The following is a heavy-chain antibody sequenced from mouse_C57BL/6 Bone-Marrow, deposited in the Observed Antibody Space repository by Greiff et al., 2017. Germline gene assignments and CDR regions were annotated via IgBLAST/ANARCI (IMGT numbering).Heavy chain of an antibody. CDR2: ISSGGSYT. CDR1: GFTFSSYG. Sequence: EVQPVESGGDLVKPGGSLKLSCAASGFTFSSYGMSWVRQTPDKRLEWVATISSGGSYTYYPDSVKGRFTISRDNAKNTLYLQMSSLKSEDTAMYYCARPLGAWFAYWGQGTLVTVSA. V-gene: IGHV5-6*01. CDR3: ARPLGAWFAY. J-gene: IGHJ3*01.